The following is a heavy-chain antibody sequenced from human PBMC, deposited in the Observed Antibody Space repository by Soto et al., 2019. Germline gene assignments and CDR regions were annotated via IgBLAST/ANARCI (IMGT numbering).Heavy chain of an antibody. J-gene: IGHJ5*02. CDR1: GYSFTSYD. CDR3: ARVPASLDP. CDR2: LNTNSGRT. Sequence: QEQLVQSGAVVKEPGASVTVSCKASGYSFTSYDINWVRQAAGQGLEWMGWLNTNSGRTGYAKKFQGRVTMTMDTSSSTAYMALNSLRSDDTAVYYCARVPASLDPWGQGTLVTVSS. V-gene: IGHV1-8*01.